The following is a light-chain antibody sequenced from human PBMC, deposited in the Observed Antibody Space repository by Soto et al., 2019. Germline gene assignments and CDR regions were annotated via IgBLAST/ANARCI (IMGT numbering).Light chain of an antibody. CDR3: QQYGASPIYT. Sequence: EIVLTQSPGTLSLSPGERATLSCRASQSVSSTYLAWYQQKPGQPPRLLIFGASNRAAGTPDRFSGSGSGTDFTLTISRLEPEDFAVYYCQQYGASPIYTFGQGTKLEI. V-gene: IGKV3-20*01. CDR2: GAS. J-gene: IGKJ2*01. CDR1: QSVSSTY.